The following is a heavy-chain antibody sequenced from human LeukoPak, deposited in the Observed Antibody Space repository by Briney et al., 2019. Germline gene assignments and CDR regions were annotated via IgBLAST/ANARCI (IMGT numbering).Heavy chain of an antibody. CDR1: GDSVSSNSAA. J-gene: IGHJ3*02. CDR2: TYYRSKWYN. CDR3: ARVVYDFWSGLSDAFDI. V-gene: IGHV6-1*01. D-gene: IGHD3-3*01. Sequence: SQTLSLTCAISGDSVSSNSAAWNWIRQSPSRGLEWLGRTYYRSKWYNDYAVSVKSRITINPDTSKNQFSLQLNSVTPEDTAVYYCARVVYDFWSGLSDAFDIWGQGTMVTVSS.